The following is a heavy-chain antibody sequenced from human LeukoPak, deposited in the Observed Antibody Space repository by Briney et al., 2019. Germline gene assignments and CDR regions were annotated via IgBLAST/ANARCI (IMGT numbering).Heavy chain of an antibody. CDR2: TYYRTEWYN. D-gene: IGHD1-14*01. V-gene: IGHV6-1*01. Sequence: QTLSLTRAIPRDTVSRNSASWNSTRQPPSRGLEWRGRTYYRTEWYNDYAVSVKSRININPDTSKNQFSLQLNSVTPEDTAVYYCARGFPRNFDLWGRGTLVTVSS. CDR3: ARGFPRNFDL. CDR1: RDTVSRNSAS. J-gene: IGHJ2*01.